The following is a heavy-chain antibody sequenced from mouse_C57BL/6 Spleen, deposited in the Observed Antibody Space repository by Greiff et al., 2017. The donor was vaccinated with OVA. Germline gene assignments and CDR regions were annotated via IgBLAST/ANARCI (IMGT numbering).Heavy chain of an antibody. Sequence: EVQGVESGGGLVKPGGSLKLSCAASGFTFSDYGMHWVRQAPEKGLEWVAYISSGSSTIYYADTVKGRFTISRDNAKTTLFLQMTSLRSEDTAMYYCARNYGSPYWYFDVWGTGTTVTVSS. V-gene: IGHV5-17*01. CDR3: ARNYGSPYWYFDV. D-gene: IGHD1-1*01. CDR1: GFTFSDYG. CDR2: ISSGSSTI. J-gene: IGHJ1*03.